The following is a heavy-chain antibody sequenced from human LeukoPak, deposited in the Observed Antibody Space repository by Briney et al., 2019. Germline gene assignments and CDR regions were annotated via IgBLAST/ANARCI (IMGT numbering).Heavy chain of an antibody. V-gene: IGHV4-59*01. J-gene: IGHJ4*02. CDR3: ARLVGYYGSGSYGGYFDY. Sequence: SETLSLTCTVSGGSISSYYWSWIRQPPGKGLEWIGYIYYSGSTNYNPSLKSRVTISVDTSKNQFSLKLSSVTAADTAAYYCARLVGYYGSGSYGGYFDYWGQGTLVTVSS. CDR1: GGSISSYY. D-gene: IGHD3-10*01. CDR2: IYYSGST.